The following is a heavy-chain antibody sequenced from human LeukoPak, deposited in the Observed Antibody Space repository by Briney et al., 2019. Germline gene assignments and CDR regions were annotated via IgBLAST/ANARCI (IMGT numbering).Heavy chain of an antibody. CDR3: ARDGYNENVYYFDY. J-gene: IGHJ4*02. D-gene: IGHD5-24*01. CDR1: GGSISSGSYY. V-gene: IGHV4-61*02. Sequence: SETLSLTCTVSGGSISSGSYYWSWIRQPAGKGLGWIGRIYNSGSTNYNPSLKSRVTISIDTPKNQFSLKLSSVTAADTAVYYCARDGYNENVYYFDYWGQGTLVTVSS. CDR2: IYNSGST.